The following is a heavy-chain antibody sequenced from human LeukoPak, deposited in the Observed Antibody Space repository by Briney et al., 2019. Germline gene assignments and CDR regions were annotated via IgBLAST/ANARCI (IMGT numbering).Heavy chain of an antibody. Sequence: GASVKVSCKASGYTLTELSMHWVRQAPGKGLEWMGGFDPEDGGTIYAQKFQGRVTMTEDTSTDTAYMELSNLRSEDTAVYYCAIVRVTMVRGILDYYYYMDVWGKGTTVTISS. CDR2: FDPEDGGT. CDR3: AIVRVTMVRGILDYYYYMDV. CDR1: GYTLTELS. J-gene: IGHJ6*03. D-gene: IGHD3-10*01. V-gene: IGHV1-24*01.